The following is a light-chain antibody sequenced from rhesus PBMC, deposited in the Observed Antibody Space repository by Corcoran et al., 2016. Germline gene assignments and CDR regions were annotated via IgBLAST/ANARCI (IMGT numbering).Light chain of an antibody. CDR1: SSDIGGYNR. J-gene: IGLJ1*01. V-gene: IGLV2-23*03. Sequence: QAAPTQSPSVSGSPGQSVTISCTGTSSDIGGYNRVSWYQQPPGKAPKLLVYDVSKRPSGVSDRFSGSKSGNTASLTTPGLQAEEEADYYRSSYAGSNTFIFGAGTRLTVL. CDR3: SSYAGSNTFI. CDR2: DVS.